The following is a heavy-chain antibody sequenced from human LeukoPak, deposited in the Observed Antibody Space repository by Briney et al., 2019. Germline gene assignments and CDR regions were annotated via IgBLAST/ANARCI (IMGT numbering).Heavy chain of an antibody. V-gene: IGHV3-33*01. CDR3: ARSYYGSGSLAKY. D-gene: IGHD3-10*01. CDR1: GFTFSSYG. Sequence: PGGSLRLSCAASGFTFSSYGMHWVRQAPGKGLEWVAVIWYDGSNKYYADSVKGRFTISRDNSKNTLYLQMISLRAEDTAVYYCARSYYGSGSLAKYWGQGTLVTVSS. J-gene: IGHJ4*02. CDR2: IWYDGSNK.